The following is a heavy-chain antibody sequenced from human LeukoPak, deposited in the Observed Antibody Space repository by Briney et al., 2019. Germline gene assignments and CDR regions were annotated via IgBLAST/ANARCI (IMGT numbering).Heavy chain of an antibody. CDR2: IRNKANSYGT. CDR3: ARGGRGMIFAYFQH. V-gene: IGHV3-72*01. D-gene: IGHD3/OR15-3a*01. Sequence: PGGSLRLSCAASGFTFGDHYMDWVRQAPGKGLEWVGRIRNKANSYGTEYAASVKGRFTISRDDLESSLYLQMNSLQTEDTAVYYCARGGRGMIFAYFQHWGQGALVTVSS. CDR1: GFTFGDHY. J-gene: IGHJ1*01.